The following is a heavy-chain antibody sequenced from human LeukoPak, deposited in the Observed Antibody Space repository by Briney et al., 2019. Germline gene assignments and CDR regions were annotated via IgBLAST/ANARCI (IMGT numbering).Heavy chain of an antibody. CDR1: GGSIRSYY. Sequence: PSETLSLTCTVSGGSIRSYYWRWIRQPPGKGVEWIGYSSYSGATNYNPSLKSRVTISVDTTKNQFSERMSSVTAADTAVYYCARDRVAGWFDPWGQGTLVTVSS. J-gene: IGHJ5*02. D-gene: IGHD3-3*01. CDR2: SSYSGAT. CDR3: ARDRVAGWFDP. V-gene: IGHV4-59*01.